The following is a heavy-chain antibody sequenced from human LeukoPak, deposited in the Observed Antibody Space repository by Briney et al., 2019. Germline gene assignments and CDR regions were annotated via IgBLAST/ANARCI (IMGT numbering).Heavy chain of an antibody. Sequence: SETLSLTCTVSGVSISSYSYYWGWIRQPPGKGLEWIGSIYYSGTTYYNPSLKSRVTISGDTSKNHFSLRLSSVTAADTAVYYCASLIPPGVVVVVGTGDYWGQGTLVTVSS. CDR1: GVSISSYSYY. D-gene: IGHD2-15*01. CDR2: IYYSGTT. CDR3: ASLIPPGVVVVVGTGDY. J-gene: IGHJ4*02. V-gene: IGHV4-39*02.